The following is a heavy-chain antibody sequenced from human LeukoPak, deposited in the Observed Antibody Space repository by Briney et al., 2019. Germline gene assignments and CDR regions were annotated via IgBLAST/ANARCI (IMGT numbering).Heavy chain of an antibody. D-gene: IGHD4-11*01. CDR3: ARGTVTTRTSLDY. CDR2: INPSGGST. CDR1: GYTFTRYY. V-gene: IGHV1-46*03. Sequence: ASVRVSCQASGYTFTRYYMHWVRQAPGQGLEWMGIINPSGGSTSYAQKFQGRVTMTRDTSTSTVYMELSSLRDEDTAVYYCARGTVTTRTSLDYWGQGTLVTVSS. J-gene: IGHJ4*02.